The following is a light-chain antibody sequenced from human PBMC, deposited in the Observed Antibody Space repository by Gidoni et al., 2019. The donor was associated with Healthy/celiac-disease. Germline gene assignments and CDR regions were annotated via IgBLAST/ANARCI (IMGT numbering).Light chain of an antibody. CDR3: QQYGSSPPRT. J-gene: IGKJ1*01. CDR2: GAS. Sequence: PGTLSLSPGERATPSCRASQSVSSSYLAWYQQKPGQAPRLLIYGASSRATGIPDRFSGSGSGTDFTLTISRLEPEDFAVYYCQQYGSSPPRTFGQGTKVEIK. CDR1: QSVSSSY. V-gene: IGKV3-20*01.